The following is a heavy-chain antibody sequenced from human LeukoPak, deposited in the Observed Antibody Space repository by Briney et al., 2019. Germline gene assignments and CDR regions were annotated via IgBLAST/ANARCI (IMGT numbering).Heavy chain of an antibody. J-gene: IGHJ6*02. CDR3: ARVAVVVVAATLVSDYYYGMDV. V-gene: IGHV1-69*13. CDR1: GYTFTSYG. CDR2: IIPIFGTA. Sequence: SVKVSCKASGYTFTSYGISWVRQAPGQGLEWMGGIIPIFGTANYAQKFQGRVTITADESTSTAYMELSSLRSEDTAVYYCARVAVVVVAATLVSDYYYGMDVWGQGTTVTVSS. D-gene: IGHD2-15*01.